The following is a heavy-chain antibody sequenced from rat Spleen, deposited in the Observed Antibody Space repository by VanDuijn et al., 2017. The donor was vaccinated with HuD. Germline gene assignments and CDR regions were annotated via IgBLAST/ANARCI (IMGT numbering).Heavy chain of an antibody. CDR1: GFIFSDYN. J-gene: IGHJ2*01. Sequence: EVQLVETGGGLVQPGRSLKLSCAASGFIFSDYNMAWVRQAPKKGLEWVATISYDGSSTYYRDSVKGRFTISRDNAKSTLYLQMDSLRSEDTATYYCARQLRRVWGLFDYWGQGVMVTVSS. V-gene: IGHV5-7*01. D-gene: IGHD1-11*01. CDR3: ARQLRRVWGLFDY. CDR2: ISYDGSST.